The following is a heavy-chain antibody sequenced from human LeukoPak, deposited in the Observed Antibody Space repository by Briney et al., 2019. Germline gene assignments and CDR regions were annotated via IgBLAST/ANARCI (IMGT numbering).Heavy chain of an antibody. J-gene: IGHJ4*02. CDR2: IYRGGST. D-gene: IGHD1-26*01. CDR3: AGGVYSAEIVGDY. CDR1: GFTVSSNY. Sequence: PGGSLRLSCAASGFTVSSNYMTWVRQAPGKGLEWVSVIYRGGSTYYADSVKGRFTISRDNSKNTLFLQMNSLGAEDTAVYYCAGGVYSAEIVGDYWGQGTLVTISS. V-gene: IGHV3-53*01.